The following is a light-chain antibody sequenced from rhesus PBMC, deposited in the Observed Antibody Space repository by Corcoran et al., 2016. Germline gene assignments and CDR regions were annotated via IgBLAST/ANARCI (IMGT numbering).Light chain of an antibody. CDR3: QQYSSSPPWT. Sequence: DIQMTQSPSSLSASVGDTVTITCRASQSISSWLAWYPKKPGKAPKLLIYKASSLQRGVPSRFSGSGSGTDFTLTISSLQSEDFATYDCQQYSSSPPWTFGQGTKVEIK. CDR1: QSISSW. J-gene: IGKJ1*01. CDR2: KAS. V-gene: IGKV1-22*01.